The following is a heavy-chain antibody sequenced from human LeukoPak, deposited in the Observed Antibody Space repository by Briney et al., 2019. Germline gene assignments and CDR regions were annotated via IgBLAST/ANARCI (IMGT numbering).Heavy chain of an antibody. CDR2: IYYSGST. CDR3: GRSYGSGRIIGY. V-gene: IGHV4-39*07. Sequence: SETLSLACTFSGGSVSSSSYVWGWIRQLPEKGLEWIGSIYYSGSTYYNPSLKSRVSISVDTSKNQFSLKLNSLTAADTAVYYCGRSYGSGRIIGYWGQGTLVTVSS. CDR1: GGSVSSSSYV. J-gene: IGHJ4*02. D-gene: IGHD3-10*01.